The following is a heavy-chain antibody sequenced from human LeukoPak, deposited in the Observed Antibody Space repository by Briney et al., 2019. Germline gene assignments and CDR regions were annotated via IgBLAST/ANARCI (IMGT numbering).Heavy chain of an antibody. D-gene: IGHD3-10*01. J-gene: IGHJ4*02. CDR3: ARAWFGELAFDY. Sequence: GGSLRLSCAASGFTVSSNYMSWVRQAPGKGLEWVSVIYSGGSTYYADSVKGRFTIPRDNSKNTLYLQMNSLRAEDTAVYYCARAWFGELAFDYWGQGTLVTASS. CDR1: GFTVSSNY. V-gene: IGHV3-53*01. CDR2: IYSGGST.